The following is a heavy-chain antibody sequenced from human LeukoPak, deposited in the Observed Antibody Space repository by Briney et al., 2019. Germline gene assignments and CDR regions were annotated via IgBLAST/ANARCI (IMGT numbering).Heavy chain of an antibody. V-gene: IGHV1-8*01. J-gene: IGHJ5*02. CDR2: MSPNSGNT. D-gene: IGHD3-22*01. CDR1: GYTFTSYD. CDR3: ARGSYYYDEGWFDP. Sequence: ASVTVSCTASGYTFTSYDINWVRQATGQGLEWMGWMSPNSGNTGYAQKFQGRVTMTRNTSISTAYMELSSLRSEDTAVYYCARGSYYYDEGWFDPWGQGTLVTVSS.